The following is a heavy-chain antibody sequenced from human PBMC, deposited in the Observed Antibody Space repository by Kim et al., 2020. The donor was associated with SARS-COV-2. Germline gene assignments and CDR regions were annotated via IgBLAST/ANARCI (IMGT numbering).Heavy chain of an antibody. CDR1: GFTFSDYY. CDR2: ISSSSSYT. D-gene: IGHD3-16*01. J-gene: IGHJ5*02. CDR3: ARGRAGGWFDP. V-gene: IGHV3-11*05. Sequence: GGSLSLSCAASGFTFSDYYMSWIRQAPGKGREWGSYISSSSSYTNYADSVKGRSTISRDNAKNSLYLQMNSLRAEDTAVYYCARGRAGGWFDPWGQGTLVTVSS.